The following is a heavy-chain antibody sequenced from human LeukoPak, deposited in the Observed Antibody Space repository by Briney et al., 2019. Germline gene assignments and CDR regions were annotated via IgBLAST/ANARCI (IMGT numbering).Heavy chain of an antibody. D-gene: IGHD6-13*01. Sequence: HPGGSLRPSCAASGFSFSSYGMHWVRQASGKGLEWVAVIWYDGSNKYYADSVKGRFTISRDNSKNTLYLQMNSLRAEDTAVYYCARDLGSSWFHWGWFDPWGQGTLVTVSS. CDR3: ARDLGSSWFHWGWFDP. J-gene: IGHJ5*02. V-gene: IGHV3-33*01. CDR1: GFSFSSYG. CDR2: IWYDGSNK.